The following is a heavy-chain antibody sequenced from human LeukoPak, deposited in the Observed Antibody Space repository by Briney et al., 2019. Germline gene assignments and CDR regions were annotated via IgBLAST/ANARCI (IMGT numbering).Heavy chain of an antibody. Sequence: GGSLRLSCAASGFTFSSHSLMWVRQARGKGLEWVSSISPDSGYIYYADSVKGRFTISRDNAENSLFLQMNSLGAEDTAVYYCAPFSAVTHYYFDYWGQGTLVTVSS. V-gene: IGHV3-21*01. CDR1: GFTFSSHS. CDR2: ISPDSGYI. J-gene: IGHJ4*02. CDR3: APFSAVTHYYFDY. D-gene: IGHD6-13*01.